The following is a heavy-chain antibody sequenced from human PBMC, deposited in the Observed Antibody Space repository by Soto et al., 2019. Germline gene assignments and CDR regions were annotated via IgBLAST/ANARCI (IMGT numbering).Heavy chain of an antibody. Sequence: QVQLVQSGAEVKKPGSSVKVSCKASGGTFSSHVFNWVRQSPGQGLEWMGGIMPIIGTANYAQKFQGRVTITADESTSTAYMELSSLRSEDTAVYYCARDLEFRDGNISHLDYWGQGTLGTVSS. CDR1: GGTFSSHV. J-gene: IGHJ4*02. D-gene: IGHD3-10*01. V-gene: IGHV1-69*01. CDR3: ARDLEFRDGNISHLDY. CDR2: IMPIIGTA.